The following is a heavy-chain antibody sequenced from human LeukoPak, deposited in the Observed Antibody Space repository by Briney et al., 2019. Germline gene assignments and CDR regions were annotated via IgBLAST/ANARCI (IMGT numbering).Heavy chain of an antibody. Sequence: ASVKVSCKASGYTFTSYYMHSVREAPGQGLEWRGVINPSGGSTSYAQKFEGRVTMTRDPSKRTVYMALSSLRSEDTAVYYCAREAVMPVAPLKIGTSDRPLYEYYGLDVWGQGTTVPVS. J-gene: IGHJ6*02. V-gene: IGHV1-46*01. CDR2: INPSGGST. CDR1: GYTFTSYY. CDR3: AREAVMPVAPLKIGTSDRPLYEYYGLDV. D-gene: IGHD1/OR15-1a*01.